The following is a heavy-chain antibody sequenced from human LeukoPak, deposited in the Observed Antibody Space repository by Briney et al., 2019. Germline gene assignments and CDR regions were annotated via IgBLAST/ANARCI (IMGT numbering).Heavy chain of an antibody. CDR2: LWSDGSNK. Sequence: GGSLRLSCEASGFTFSTYAMHWVRQAPGKGLEWVAVLWSDGSNKNHADSVKGRFTISRDNSKNTLYLQMNNLRAEDTAVYFCAREGRWLQSRLFDYWGQGTLVTVSS. J-gene: IGHJ4*02. CDR3: AREGRWLQSRLFDY. V-gene: IGHV3-33*01. D-gene: IGHD5-12*01. CDR1: GFTFSTYA.